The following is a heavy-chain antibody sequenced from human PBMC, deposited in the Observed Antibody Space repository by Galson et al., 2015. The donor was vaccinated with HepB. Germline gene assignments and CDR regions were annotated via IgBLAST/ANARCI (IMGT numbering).Heavy chain of an antibody. J-gene: IGHJ3*02. V-gene: IGHV3-21*01. Sequence: SLRLSCAASGFTFSSYSMNWVRLAPGKGLEWVSSISSSSSYIYYADSVKGRFTISRDNAKNSLYLQMNSLRAEDTAVYYCARSRIRAFDAFDIWGQGTMVTVSS. CDR3: ARSRIRAFDAFDI. D-gene: IGHD3-10*01. CDR2: ISSSSSYI. CDR1: GFTFSSYS.